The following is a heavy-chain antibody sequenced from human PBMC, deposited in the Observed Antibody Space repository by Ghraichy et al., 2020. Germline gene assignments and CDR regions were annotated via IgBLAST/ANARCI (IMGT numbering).Heavy chain of an antibody. D-gene: IGHD1-26*01. CDR3: ARDLGGSYSRGDFDY. CDR2: ISHEESNI. Sequence: GGSLRLSCAASGFTFRNFAMHWVRQAPGKGLEWVALISHEESNIEYVDSVKGRFIISRDNSKNTLFLEMTNVRPEDTGVYFCARDLGGSYSRGDFDYWGQGTRVTVSS. CDR1: GFTFRNFA. J-gene: IGHJ4*02. V-gene: IGHV3-30*03.